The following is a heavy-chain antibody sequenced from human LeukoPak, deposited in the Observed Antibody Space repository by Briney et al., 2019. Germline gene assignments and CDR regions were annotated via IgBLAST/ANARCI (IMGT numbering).Heavy chain of an antibody. V-gene: IGHV3-23*01. Sequence: GGSLRLSCAASGFTFSSYAMSWVRQAPGKGLEWVSAISGSGGSTDYADAVKGRFTISRDNSKNTLYLQMNSLRAEDTAVYYCAKEDGQLWLPSLFDHWGQGALVTVSS. CDR2: ISGSGGST. D-gene: IGHD5-18*01. CDR1: GFTFSSYA. CDR3: AKEDGQLWLPSLFDH. J-gene: IGHJ4*02.